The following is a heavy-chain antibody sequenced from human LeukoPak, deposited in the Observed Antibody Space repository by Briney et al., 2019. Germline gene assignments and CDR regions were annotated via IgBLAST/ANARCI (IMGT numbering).Heavy chain of an antibody. CDR2: IYYSGGT. Sequence: SETLSLTCTVSGDSISTYYWSWIRQPPGKGLEWIGYIYYSGGTNYNPSLKSRVTISVDTSKSQFSLKLSSVTAADTAVYYCARGAGWLPLVWGQGTLVTVSS. CDR1: GDSISTYY. CDR3: ARGAGWLPLV. D-gene: IGHD5-24*01. J-gene: IGHJ4*02. V-gene: IGHV4-59*01.